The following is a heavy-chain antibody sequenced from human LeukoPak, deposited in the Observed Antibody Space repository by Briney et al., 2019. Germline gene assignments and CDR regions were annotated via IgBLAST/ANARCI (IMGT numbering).Heavy chain of an antibody. Sequence: AGGSLRLSCAASGFTFSDYYMSWIRQAPGKGLEWISYISSSGDTIFYADSVKGRFTISRDNAKNSLYLQMNSLRADDTAVYYCARDLNWETYWGQGTLVTVSS. CDR2: ISSSGDTI. D-gene: IGHD7-27*01. CDR1: GFTFSDYY. V-gene: IGHV3-11*04. J-gene: IGHJ4*02. CDR3: ARDLNWETY.